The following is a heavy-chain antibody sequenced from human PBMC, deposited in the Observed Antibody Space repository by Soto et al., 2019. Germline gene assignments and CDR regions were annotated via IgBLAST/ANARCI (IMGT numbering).Heavy chain of an antibody. CDR3: ARESTERGLDY. V-gene: IGHV1-18*01. CDR2: ISAYNGNT. Sequence: QVQLVQSGAEVKKPGASVKVSCKASGYTFTTYGISWVRQAPGQGLEWMGWISAYNGNTNYAQNLQGRVTMTTDTSTSTAYMELRSLRSYDTTVYFCARESTERGLDYWGQGTLVTVSS. J-gene: IGHJ4*02. CDR1: GYTFTTYG. D-gene: IGHD3-16*01.